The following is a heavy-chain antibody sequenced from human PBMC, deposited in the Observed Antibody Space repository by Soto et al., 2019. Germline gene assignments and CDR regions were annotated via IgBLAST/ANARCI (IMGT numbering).Heavy chain of an antibody. Sequence: GASVKVSCKASGFTFTSSAMQWVRQARGQRLEWIGWIVVGSGNTNYAQKFQERVTITRDKSISTAYLQWSSLKASDTAMYYCARRMYSPRGLGYCSGGSCYSEKGDAFDIWGQGTMVTVSS. J-gene: IGHJ3*02. CDR1: GFTFTSSA. CDR3: ARRMYSPRGLGYCSGGSCYSEKGDAFDI. CDR2: IVVGSGNT. D-gene: IGHD2-15*01. V-gene: IGHV1-58*02.